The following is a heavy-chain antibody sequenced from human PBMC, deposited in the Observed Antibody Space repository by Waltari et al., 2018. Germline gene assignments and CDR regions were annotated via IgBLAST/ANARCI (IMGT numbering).Heavy chain of an antibody. CDR1: GGSFSGYY. CDR2: INHSGST. D-gene: IGHD3-10*01. J-gene: IGHJ4*02. Sequence: QVQLQQWGAGLLKPSATLSLTCAVYGGSFSGYYWSWIRQPPGKGLEWIGEINHSGSTNYNPSLKSRVTISVDTSKNQFSLKLSSVTAADTAVYYCARGRQKLLLWFGELLGGQFDYWGQGTLVTVSS. CDR3: ARGRQKLLLWFGELLGGQFDY. V-gene: IGHV4-34*01.